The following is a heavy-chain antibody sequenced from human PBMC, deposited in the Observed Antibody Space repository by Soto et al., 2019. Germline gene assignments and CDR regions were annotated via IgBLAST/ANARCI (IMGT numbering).Heavy chain of an antibody. D-gene: IGHD4-4*01. CDR2: IYHSGST. CDR3: ARAYDYSSNWFDP. V-gene: IGHV4-30-2*01. CDR1: GGSISSGGYS. J-gene: IGHJ5*02. Sequence: KPSETLSLTCAVSGGSISSGGYSWSWIRQPPGKGLEWIGYIYHSGSTYYNPSLKSRVTISVDRSKNQFSLKLSSVTAADTAVYYCARAYDYSSNWFDPWGQGTLVTVSS.